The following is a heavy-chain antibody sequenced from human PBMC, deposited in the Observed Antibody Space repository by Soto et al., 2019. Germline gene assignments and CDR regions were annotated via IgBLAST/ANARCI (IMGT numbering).Heavy chain of an antibody. CDR3: ARYYDFWSGYFVGYYGMDV. J-gene: IGHJ6*02. CDR1: GYTFTSYD. CDR2: MNPNSGNT. Sequence: PSVKVSCKASGYTFTSYDINWVRQATGQGLEWMGWMNPNSGNTGYAQKFQGRVTMTRNTSISTAYMELSSLRSEDTAVYYCARYYDFWSGYFVGYYGMDVWGQGTTVTVSS. D-gene: IGHD3-3*01. V-gene: IGHV1-8*01.